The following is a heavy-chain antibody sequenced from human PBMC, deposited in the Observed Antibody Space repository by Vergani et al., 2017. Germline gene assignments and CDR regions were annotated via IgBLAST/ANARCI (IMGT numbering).Heavy chain of an antibody. Sequence: EVQLLESGGGLVQPGGSLRLSCAASGFTFSSYAMSWVRQAPGKGLEWVSAISGSGGSTYYADSVKGRFTISRDNSKNTLYLQMNSLRAEDTAVYYCAKEEDYYGSGSYAFDIWGQGTMVTVSS. CDR3: AKEEDYYGSGSYAFDI. J-gene: IGHJ3*02. V-gene: IGHV3-23*01. D-gene: IGHD3-10*01. CDR2: ISGSGGST. CDR1: GFTFSSYA.